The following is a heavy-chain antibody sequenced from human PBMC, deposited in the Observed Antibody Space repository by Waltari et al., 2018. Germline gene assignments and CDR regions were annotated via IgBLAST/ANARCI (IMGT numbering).Heavy chain of an antibody. J-gene: IGHJ6*02. CDR3: AKDQSAAGYYYYRMDV. CDR1: GFTFNSDD. CDR2: ISGSCGGT. Sequence: EVQLLGAGGGLLQPGGSLRLSCAASGFTFNSDDMRGVRPAAGKGLEWVSAISGSCGGTSYADFVKGRFTISRDNTEHPLYLQRNSLRAEDTAVYYCAKDQSAAGYYYYRMDVWGQGTTVTVSS. D-gene: IGHD6-13*01. V-gene: IGHV3-23*01.